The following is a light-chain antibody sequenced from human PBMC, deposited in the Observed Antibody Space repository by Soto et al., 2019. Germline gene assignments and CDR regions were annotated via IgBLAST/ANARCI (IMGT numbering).Light chain of an antibody. CDR1: NIAIKS. CDR2: DDG. V-gene: IGLV3-21*02. CDR3: QVWDSSSDHRVV. Sequence: SYELTQAPSVSVAPGQTARITCGGNNIAIKSVHWYQQKPGQAPVLVVYDDGDRPSGIPERFSGSNSGNTATLTITRVEAGDDGDYHCQVWDSSSDHRVVFGGGTKRPVL. J-gene: IGLJ2*01.